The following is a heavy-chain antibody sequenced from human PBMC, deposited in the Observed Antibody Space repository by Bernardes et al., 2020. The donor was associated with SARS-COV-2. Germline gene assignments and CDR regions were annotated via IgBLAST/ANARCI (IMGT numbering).Heavy chain of an antibody. Sequence: SETLSLTRAVSGGSISSDGYSWSWIRQPPGKGLEWIGYIYQSGTTYYNPSLKSRVTISLDRSKTHFSLNLSSVTAADTAMYYCARGTLTSRATYYFDYWGQGTLVTVSS. J-gene: IGHJ4*02. CDR3: ARGTLTSRATYYFDY. V-gene: IGHV4-30-2*01. CDR1: GGSISSDGYS. CDR2: IYQSGTT.